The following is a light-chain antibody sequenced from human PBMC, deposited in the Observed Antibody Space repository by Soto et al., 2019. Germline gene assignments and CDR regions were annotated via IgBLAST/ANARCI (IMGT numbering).Light chain of an antibody. V-gene: IGKV3-11*01. Sequence: DTVLTQSPATLSSSPGERATLSCRASQSVSSDLAWYQHKPGQAPRLLIFDASNRATGTPARFNGSGSGTDFTLTISSLDPDDFAVYYCQQRNNWPWTFGQGTKVEIK. J-gene: IGKJ1*01. CDR1: QSVSSD. CDR3: QQRNNWPWT. CDR2: DAS.